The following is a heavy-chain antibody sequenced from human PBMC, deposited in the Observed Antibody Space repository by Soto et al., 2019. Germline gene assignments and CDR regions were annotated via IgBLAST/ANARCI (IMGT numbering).Heavy chain of an antibody. D-gene: IGHD2-21*02. Sequence: EVQLVESGGGLVQPGRSLRLSCAASGFTFDDYAMHWVRQAPGKGLEWVSGISWNSGSIGYADSVKGRFTISRDNAKNSLYLQMNSLRAEDTALYYCANDSSGHGDYYFDYWGQGTLVTVSS. J-gene: IGHJ4*02. CDR1: GFTFDDYA. V-gene: IGHV3-9*01. CDR3: ANDSSGHGDYYFDY. CDR2: ISWNSGSI.